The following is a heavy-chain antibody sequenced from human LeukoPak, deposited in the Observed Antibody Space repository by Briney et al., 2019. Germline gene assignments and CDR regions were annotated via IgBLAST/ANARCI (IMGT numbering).Heavy chain of an antibody. J-gene: IGHJ4*02. D-gene: IGHD1-26*01. Sequence: GESVKISCKGSGYSFTNNWIGWVRQMPGEGLEWMGIIYPGDSDTRYSPSFQGQVTISADKSISTAYLQWSSLKASDTAMYYCARRVDSGKAFDYWGQGTLVTVSS. V-gene: IGHV5-51*01. CDR3: ARRVDSGKAFDY. CDR1: GYSFTNNW. CDR2: IYPGDSDT.